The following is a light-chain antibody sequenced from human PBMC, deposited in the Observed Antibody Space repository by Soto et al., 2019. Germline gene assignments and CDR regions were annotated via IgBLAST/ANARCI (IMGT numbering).Light chain of an antibody. CDR1: QTVNNNY. V-gene: IGKV3-20*01. CDR2: GAS. Sequence: EIVLTQPPGPLSVSPGDRVTLSCRASQTVNNNYLAWYQQKPGQAPRLLIYGASTPATGTPARFSGSGSGTHFTLTVSRLEPEDSAVYYCQQYGGSAPWTFGPGTKVDMK. J-gene: IGKJ1*01. CDR3: QQYGGSAPWT.